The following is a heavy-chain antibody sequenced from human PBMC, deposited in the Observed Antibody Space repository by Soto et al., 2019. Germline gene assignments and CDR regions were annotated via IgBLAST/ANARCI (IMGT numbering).Heavy chain of an antibody. V-gene: IGHV3-30*18. J-gene: IGHJ4*02. D-gene: IGHD2-21*02. CDR3: AKDKVPVVVTAPFDY. Sequence: QVQLVESGRGVVQPGRSLRLSCAASGFTFSSYGMHWVRQAPGKGLEWVAVISYDGSNKYYADSVKGRFTVSRDKSKNTLYLQVNSLRAEDTAVYYCAKDKVPVVVTAPFDYWGQGTLVTVSS. CDR1: GFTFSSYG. CDR2: ISYDGSNK.